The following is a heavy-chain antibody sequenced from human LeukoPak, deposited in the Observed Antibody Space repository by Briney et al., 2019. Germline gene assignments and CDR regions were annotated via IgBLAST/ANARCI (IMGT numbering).Heavy chain of an antibody. J-gene: IGHJ6*03. D-gene: IGHD4-11*01. Sequence: PGGSLRLSCAASGFTFSSYSMNWVRQAPGKGLEWVSYISSSSSTIYYADSVKGRFTISRDNAKNSLYLQMNSLRAEDTAVYYCARAATFYDYSNYFYDYYYMDVWGEGTTVTVSS. CDR3: ARAATFYDYSNYFYDYYYMDV. CDR2: ISSSSSTI. V-gene: IGHV3-48*01. CDR1: GFTFSSYS.